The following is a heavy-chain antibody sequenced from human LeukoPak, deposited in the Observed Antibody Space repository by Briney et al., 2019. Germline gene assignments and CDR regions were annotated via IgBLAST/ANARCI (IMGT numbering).Heavy chain of an antibody. Sequence: QTGGSLRLSCAASEFSVGSNYMTWVRQAPGKGLEWVSLIYSGGSTYYADSVKGRFTISRDNSKNSLYLQMNSLRAEDTAVYYCARDKVQGSEWGSNFDYWGQGTLVTVSS. CDR2: IYSGGST. V-gene: IGHV3-66*01. D-gene: IGHD2-15*01. J-gene: IGHJ4*02. CDR3: ARDKVQGSEWGSNFDY. CDR1: EFSVGSNY.